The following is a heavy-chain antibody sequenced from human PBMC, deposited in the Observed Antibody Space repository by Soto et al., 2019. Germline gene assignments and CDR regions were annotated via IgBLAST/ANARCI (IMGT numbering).Heavy chain of an antibody. CDR2: ISSSGSTI. CDR1: GFTFSSYE. Sequence: GGSLRLSCAASGFTFSSYEMNWARQAPGKGLEWVSYISSSGSTIYYADSVKGRFTISRDNAKNSLYLQMNSLRAEDTAVYYCASGRSGFAYDFWSGWPALGYWGQGTLVTVSS. J-gene: IGHJ4*02. V-gene: IGHV3-48*03. D-gene: IGHD3-3*01. CDR3: ASGRSGFAYDFWSGWPALGY.